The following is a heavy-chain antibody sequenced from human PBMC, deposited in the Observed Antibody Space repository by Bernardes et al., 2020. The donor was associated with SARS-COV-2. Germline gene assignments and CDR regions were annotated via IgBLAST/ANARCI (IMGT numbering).Heavy chain of an antibody. CDR3: QRDKGVFGMDV. CDR2: VIDNDGRT. Sequence: GSLRLSCVASGFNFFDNYAMSWVRQAPGKGLEWVAGVIDNDGRTSYADSVRGRFTISRDTAKNILYLQMNGLRAEDSASYYCQRDKGVFGMDVWGQGTTVTVSS. CDR1: GFNFFDNYA. D-gene: IGHD3-10*01. V-gene: IGHV3-20*04. J-gene: IGHJ6*02.